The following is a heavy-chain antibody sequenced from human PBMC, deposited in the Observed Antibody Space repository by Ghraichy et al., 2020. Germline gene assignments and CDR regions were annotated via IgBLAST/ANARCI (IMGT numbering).Heavy chain of an antibody. J-gene: IGHJ5*02. CDR2: ISSSSSYI. V-gene: IGHV3-21*01. Sequence: GGSLRLSCAASGFTFSGYYMNWVRQAPGKGLEWVSSISSSSSYISYADSLKGRFTISRDNAKNSLYLQMNSLRAKDTAVYYCVRADYTVNYDGLNWFDPWGQGTLVTVSS. CDR3: VRADYTVNYDGLNWFDP. CDR1: GFTFSGYY. D-gene: IGHD1-7*01.